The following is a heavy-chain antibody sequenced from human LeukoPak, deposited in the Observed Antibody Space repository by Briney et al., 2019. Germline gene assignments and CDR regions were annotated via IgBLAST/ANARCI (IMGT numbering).Heavy chain of an antibody. D-gene: IGHD5-12*01. V-gene: IGHV3-23*01. CDR2: ISGSGGST. CDR3: ARDGGYSGYDFYY. Sequence: GGSLRLSCAASGFTFSSYGMSWVRQAPGKGLEWVSAISGSGGSTYYADSVKGRFTISRDNSKNTLYLQMNSLRAEDTAVYYCARDGGYSGYDFYYWGQGTLVTVSS. J-gene: IGHJ4*02. CDR1: GFTFSSYG.